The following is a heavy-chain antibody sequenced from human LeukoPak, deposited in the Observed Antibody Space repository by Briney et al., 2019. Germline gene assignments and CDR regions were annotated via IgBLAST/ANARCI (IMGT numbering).Heavy chain of an antibody. CDR3: ARDNSVEDTAWWFDP. CDR2: INPNSGGT. CDR1: GYTFTGYY. D-gene: IGHD4-23*01. Sequence: ASVKVSCKASGYTFTGYYMHWVRQAPGQGLEWMGWINPNSGGTNYAQKFQGRVTMTRDMSTSTDYMELSSLRSEDTAVYYCARDNSVEDTAWWFDPWGQGTLVTVFS. V-gene: IGHV1-2*02. J-gene: IGHJ5*02.